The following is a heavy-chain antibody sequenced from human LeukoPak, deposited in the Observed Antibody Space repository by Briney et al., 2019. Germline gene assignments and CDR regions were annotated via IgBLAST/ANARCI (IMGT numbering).Heavy chain of an antibody. CDR3: ARWSAAVYYFDY. CDR1: GFSLSTSGMC. D-gene: IGHD6-13*01. V-gene: IGHV2-70*01. J-gene: IGHJ4*02. Sequence: SGPALVKPTQTLTLTCTFSGFSLSTSGMCVSWIRQPPGKALEWLALIDWDDDKYYSTSLKTRLTISKDTSKNQVVFTMTNMDPVDTATYYCARWSAAVYYFDYWGQGTLVTVSS. CDR2: IDWDDDK.